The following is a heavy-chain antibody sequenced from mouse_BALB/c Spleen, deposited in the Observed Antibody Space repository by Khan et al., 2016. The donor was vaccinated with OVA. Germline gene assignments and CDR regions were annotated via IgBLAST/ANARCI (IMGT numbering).Heavy chain of an antibody. CDR2: INPHVGET. Sequence: VQLQQSGPELVKPGASVKISCKASGYSFTGYFMNWVMQSHGKSLEWIGRINPHVGETLFNPQFKGKATLTVDESSSTAHMELRSLSSEDSAVYYCARVYRSDFDYWGQGTTLTVSS. V-gene: IGHV1-20*02. CDR1: GYSFTGYF. D-gene: IGHD1-1*01. J-gene: IGHJ2*01. CDR3: ARVYRSDFDY.